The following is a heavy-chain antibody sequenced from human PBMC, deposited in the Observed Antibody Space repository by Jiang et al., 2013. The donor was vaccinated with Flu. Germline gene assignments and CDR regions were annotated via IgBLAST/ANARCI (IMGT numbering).Heavy chain of an antibody. D-gene: IGHD5-24*01. CDR3: ARASTITGTDRGXFDN. V-gene: IGHV5-51*01. J-gene: IGHJ4*02. Sequence: EVQLVQSGVEVKKPGESLKISCKASGYTFHTYWIVWVRQRPGKGLEYMGVIYPGDSNTRYNAAFQGRVTISADTSINTAYLEWGGLRASDTAIYFCARASTITGTDRGXFDNWGQGTLVNVSS. CDR1: GYTFHTYW. CDR2: IYPGDSNT.